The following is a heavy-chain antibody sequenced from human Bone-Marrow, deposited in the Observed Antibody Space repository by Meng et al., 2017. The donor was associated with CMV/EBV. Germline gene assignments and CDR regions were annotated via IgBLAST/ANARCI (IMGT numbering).Heavy chain of an antibody. CDR1: GFTFSSYS. Sequence: GESLKISCAASGFTFSSYSMNWVRQAPGAGLEWVSYISSSDDTIYYTDSVKGRFTISRDNAKNSLYLQMNSLRVEDTAVYYCVRVPPVGGGCCVFDCWGQGTLVTVSS. J-gene: IGHJ4*02. CDR2: ISSSDDTI. D-gene: IGHD2-15*01. V-gene: IGHV3-48*04. CDR3: VRVPPVGGGCCVFDC.